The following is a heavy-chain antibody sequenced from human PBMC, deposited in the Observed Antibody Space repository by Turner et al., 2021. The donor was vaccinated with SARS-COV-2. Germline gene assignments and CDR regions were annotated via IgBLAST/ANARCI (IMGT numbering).Heavy chain of an antibody. Sequence: QVQLQESGPGLVKPSETLSLICTVSGGSISSYYWSWIRQPPGKGLEWIGYIYYSGSTNYNPSLKSRATISVDTSKNQLSLKLSSVTAADTAVYYCARTMDSSGYYYFWYDPWGQGTLVIVSS. CDR1: GGSISSYY. CDR2: IYYSGST. V-gene: IGHV4-59*01. J-gene: IGHJ5*02. CDR3: ARTMDSSGYYYFWYDP. D-gene: IGHD3-22*01.